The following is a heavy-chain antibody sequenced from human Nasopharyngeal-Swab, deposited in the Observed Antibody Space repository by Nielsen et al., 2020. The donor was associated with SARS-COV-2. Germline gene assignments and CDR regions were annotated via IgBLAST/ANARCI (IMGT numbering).Heavy chain of an antibody. D-gene: IGHD3-3*01. V-gene: IGHV3-30-3*01. J-gene: IGHJ6*02. CDR2: ISYDGSNK. CDR3: ASHYYDFWSGYSYYYYYYGMDV. Sequence: LSLTCAASGFTFSSYAMHWVRQAPGKGLEWVAVISYDGSNKYYADSVKGRFTISRDNSKNTLYLQMNSLRAEDTAVYYCASHYYDFWSGYSYYYYYYGMDVWGQGTTVTVSS. CDR1: GFTFSSYA.